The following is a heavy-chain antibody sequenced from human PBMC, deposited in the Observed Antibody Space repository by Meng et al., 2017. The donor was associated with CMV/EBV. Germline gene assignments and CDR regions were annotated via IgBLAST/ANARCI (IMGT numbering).Heavy chain of an antibody. V-gene: IGHV3-73*01. J-gene: IGHJ5*02. CDR3: TRGYWSSEGWFDP. CDR1: GFTFSGSA. CDR2: IRSKANSYAT. D-gene: IGHD2-2*01. Sequence: GGSLRLSCAASGFTFSGSAMHGVRQASGKGLEWVGRIRSKANSYATAYAASVKGRFTISRDDSKNTAYLQMNSLKTEDTAVYYCTRGYWSSEGWFDPWGQGTLVTVSS.